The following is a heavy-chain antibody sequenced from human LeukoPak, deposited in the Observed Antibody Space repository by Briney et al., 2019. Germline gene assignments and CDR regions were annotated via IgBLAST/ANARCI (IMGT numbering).Heavy chain of an antibody. V-gene: IGHV1-46*01. J-gene: IGHJ4*02. CDR1: GYTFTRYY. CDR3: ARDQGSGNYYFDDY. D-gene: IGHD1-26*01. CDR2: INPSDGST. Sequence: ASVTVSFKASGYTFTRYYMHWVRQAPGQGLEWMGIINPSDGSTSYAQKFQGRVTLTRDTSTSTVYMKLSSLRSEDTAVYYCARDQGSGNYYFDDYWGQGTLVTVSS.